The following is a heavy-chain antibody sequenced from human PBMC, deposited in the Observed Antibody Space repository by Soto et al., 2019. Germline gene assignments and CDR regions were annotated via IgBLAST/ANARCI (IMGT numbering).Heavy chain of an antibody. J-gene: IGHJ6*03. CDR3: ARVYQLLSDYYYYYMDV. CDR2: ISAYNGNT. Sequence: ASVKVSCKASGYTFTSYGISWVRQAPGQGLEWMGWISAYNGNTNYAQKLQGRVTMTTDTSTSTAYMELRSLRSDDTAVYYCARVYQLLSDYYYYYMDVWGKGTTVTVSS. CDR1: GYTFTSYG. D-gene: IGHD2-2*01. V-gene: IGHV1-18*01.